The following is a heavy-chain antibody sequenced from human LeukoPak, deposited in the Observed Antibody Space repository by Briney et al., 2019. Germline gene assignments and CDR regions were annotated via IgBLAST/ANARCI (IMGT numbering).Heavy chain of an antibody. CDR3: AREGFEY. CDR2: ISVYNDT. V-gene: IGHV1-18*01. J-gene: IGHJ4*02. CDR1: GYIFSTYG. Sequence: ASVKVSCKASGYIFSTYGINWVRHAPGQGLEWMGWISVYNDTNYAHKFQGRVTMATDTSTNTAYMDPRSLRSDDTAVYYCAREGFEYWGQGTLVTVSS.